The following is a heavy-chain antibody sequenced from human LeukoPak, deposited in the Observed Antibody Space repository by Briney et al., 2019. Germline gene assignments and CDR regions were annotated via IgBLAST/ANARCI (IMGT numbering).Heavy chain of an antibody. J-gene: IGHJ4*02. D-gene: IGHD1-26*01. CDR3: ARDADGLGPRYSGTYFFDY. CDR1: GYTFTGYY. CDR2: INPNIGGT. V-gene: IGHV1-2*02. Sequence: ASVKVSCKASGYTFTGYYLHWVRQAPGQGLEWMGWINPNIGGTNYAQKFQGRVTMTWDTSISTVYMELSRLRSGDTAVYYCARDADGLGPRYSGTYFFDYWGQGTLVAVSS.